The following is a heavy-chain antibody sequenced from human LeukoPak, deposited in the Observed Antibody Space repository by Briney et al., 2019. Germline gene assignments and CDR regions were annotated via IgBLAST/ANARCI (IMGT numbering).Heavy chain of an antibody. D-gene: IGHD3-9*01. V-gene: IGHV3-33*01. Sequence: GGSLRLSCAASGFIFSNYGMHWVRQAPGKGLEWVAVIWYDGSNKYYADSVKGRFTISRDNSKNTLYLQMSSLRAEDTAVYYCARDMTGPVDYWGQGTLVTVSS. CDR2: IWYDGSNK. CDR3: ARDMTGPVDY. CDR1: GFIFSNYG. J-gene: IGHJ4*02.